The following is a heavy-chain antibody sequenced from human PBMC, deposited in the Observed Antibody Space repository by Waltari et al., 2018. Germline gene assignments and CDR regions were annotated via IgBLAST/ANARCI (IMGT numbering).Heavy chain of an antibody. CDR1: GGSISSSSYY. CDR3: ARRQKWGSTYFDY. CDR2: IYYSGST. J-gene: IGHJ4*02. Sequence: QLQLQESGPGLVKPSETLSLTCTVSGGSISSSSYYWGWIRQPPGKWLEWIGGIYYSGSTSYDPSRESRVTISVDTSKNQFSLKLSSVTAADTAVYYCARRQKWGSTYFDYWGQGTLVTVSS. V-gene: IGHV4-39*07. D-gene: IGHD3-16*01.